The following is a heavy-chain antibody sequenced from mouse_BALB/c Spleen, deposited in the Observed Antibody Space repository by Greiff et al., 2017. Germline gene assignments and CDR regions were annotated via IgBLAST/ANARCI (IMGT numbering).Heavy chain of an antibody. CDR3: NGIISLITTVVARDYAMDY. J-gene: IGHJ4*01. V-gene: IGHV14-4*02. CDR2: IDPENGDT. Sequence: EVQLQQSGAELVRSGASVKLSCTASGFNIKDYYMHWVKQRPEQGLEWIGWIDPENGDTEYAPKFQGKATMTADTSSNTAYLQLSSLTSEDTAVYYCNGIISLITTVVARDYAMDYWGQGTSVTVSS. D-gene: IGHD1-1*01. CDR1: GFNIKDYY.